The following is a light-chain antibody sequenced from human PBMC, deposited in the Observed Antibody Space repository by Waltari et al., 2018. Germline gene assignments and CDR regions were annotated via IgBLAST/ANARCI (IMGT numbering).Light chain of an antibody. CDR2: EVS. CDR1: TSDVGTYNY. V-gene: IGLV2-14*01. Sequence: QSALTQPASVSGSPGQSITISCTGTTSDVGTYNYVSWYQQHPGKVPKPIIYEVSSRPSGVSDRFSGSKSGNTASLTISGLQAEDEADYYCSSYTSRNTVVFGGGTKLTVL. J-gene: IGLJ2*01. CDR3: SSYTSRNTVV.